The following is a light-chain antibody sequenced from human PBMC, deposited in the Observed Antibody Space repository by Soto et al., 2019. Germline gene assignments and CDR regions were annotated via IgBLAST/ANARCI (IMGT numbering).Light chain of an antibody. CDR2: QHS. CDR1: KLGDKY. V-gene: IGLV3-1*01. CDR3: QAWDSSTDVV. J-gene: IGLJ2*01. Sequence: SYKLTQPPSVSVSPGQTASITCSGDKLGDKYTCWYQQKPGQSPVLVIYQHSHRPSGIPERFSGSNSGNTATLTISGTQAMDEADYYCQAWDSSTDVVFGGGTKLTVL.